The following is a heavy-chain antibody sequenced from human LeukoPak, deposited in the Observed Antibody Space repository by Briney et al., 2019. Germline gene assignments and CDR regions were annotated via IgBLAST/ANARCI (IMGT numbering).Heavy chain of an antibody. V-gene: IGHV3-7*01. CDR1: GFTSSAYW. J-gene: IGHJ4*02. Sequence: GEPLRLSCAASGFTSSAYWMTWVRQAPGKGLAGVANIIEGGDLKYYVDSVKGRFTISRDNTKNSLYLQMTSLRADDTAVYYCARVGKNGWDFDHWGQGTLVTVSS. CDR3: ARVGKNGWDFDH. CDR2: IIEGGDLK. D-gene: IGHD6-19*01.